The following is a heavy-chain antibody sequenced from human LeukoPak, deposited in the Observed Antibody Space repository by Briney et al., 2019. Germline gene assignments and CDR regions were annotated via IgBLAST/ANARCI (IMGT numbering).Heavy chain of an antibody. J-gene: IGHJ6*02. CDR2: ISYHGSNK. Sequence: PGGSLRLSCAASGFTFSSYAMHWVRQAPGKGLEWVAVISYHGSNKYYADSVKGRFTISRDNSKNTLYLHMNSLRAEDTAVYYCARNLVVVMYYGMDAWGQGTTVTVSS. CDR3: ARNLVVVMYYGMDA. V-gene: IGHV3-30-3*01. D-gene: IGHD3-22*01. CDR1: GFTFSSYA.